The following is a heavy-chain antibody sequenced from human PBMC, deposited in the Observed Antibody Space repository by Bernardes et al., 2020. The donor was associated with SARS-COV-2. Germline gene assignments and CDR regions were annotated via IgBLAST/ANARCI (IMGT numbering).Heavy chain of an antibody. D-gene: IGHD6-13*01. CDR2: VYYSGNT. CDR3: ARRIAAAAGSPRFDL. J-gene: IGHJ2*01. V-gene: IGHV4-39*01. Sequence: SETLSLTCTVSGGSISISNYFWGWIRQPPGKGLEWIGAVYYSGNTYYSPSLQSRVTISVDTSTNQFSLKLSSVTAADTAVYFCARRIAAAAGSPRFDLWGRGTLVTVSS. CDR1: GGSISISNYF.